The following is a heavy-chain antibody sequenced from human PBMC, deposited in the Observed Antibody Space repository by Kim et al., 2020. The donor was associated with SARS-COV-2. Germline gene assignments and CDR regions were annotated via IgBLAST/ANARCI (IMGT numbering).Heavy chain of an antibody. J-gene: IGHJ6*02. Sequence: GGSLRLSCAASGFTFSSYWMSWVRQAPGKGLEWVANIKQDGSEKYYVDSVKGRFTISRDNAKNSLYLQMNSLRAEDTAVYYCARELGKANRIQLWLSGQYYYYYGMDVWGQGTTVTVSS. V-gene: IGHV3-7*03. CDR1: GFTFSSYW. CDR3: ARELGKANRIQLWLSGQYYYYYGMDV. D-gene: IGHD5-18*01. CDR2: IKQDGSEK.